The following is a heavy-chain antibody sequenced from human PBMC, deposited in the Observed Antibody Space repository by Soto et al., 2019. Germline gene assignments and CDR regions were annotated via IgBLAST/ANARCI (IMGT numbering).Heavy chain of an antibody. V-gene: IGHV4-4*02. CDR1: GGSISSSNW. D-gene: IGHD6-6*01. CDR2: IYHSGST. CDR3: ARNLAAARGYYYYGMDV. Sequence: SETLSLTCAVSGGSISSSNWWSWVRQPPGKGLEWIGEIYHSGSTNYNPSLKSRVTISVDKSKNQFSLKLSSVTAADTAVYYCARNLAAARGYYYYGMDVGGQGTTVT. J-gene: IGHJ6*02.